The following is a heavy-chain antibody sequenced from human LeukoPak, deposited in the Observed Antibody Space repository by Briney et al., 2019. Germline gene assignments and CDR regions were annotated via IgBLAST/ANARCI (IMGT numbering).Heavy chain of an antibody. V-gene: IGHV1-18*01. Sequence: ASVTVSFKSSGYTFTSYGISWVRQAPGQGLEWMGWISAYNGNTNYAQKLQGRVTMTTDTSTSTAYMELRSLRSDDTAVYYCARTTLRELPDYWGQGTLVTVSS. J-gene: IGHJ4*02. CDR3: ARTTLRELPDY. CDR1: GYTFTSYG. D-gene: IGHD1-26*01. CDR2: ISAYNGNT.